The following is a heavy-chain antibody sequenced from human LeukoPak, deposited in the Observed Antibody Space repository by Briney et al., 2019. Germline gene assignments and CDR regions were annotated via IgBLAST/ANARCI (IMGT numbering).Heavy chain of an antibody. V-gene: IGHV3-30*04. CDR1: GFTFSSYA. CDR2: ISYDGSNK. Sequence: GRSLRLSCAASGFTFSSYAMHWVRQAPGKGLEWVAVISYDGSNKYYADSVKGRFTISRDNSKNTLYLQMNSLRAEDTAVYYCARDASPTISSIGDYWGQGTLATVSS. J-gene: IGHJ4*02. CDR3: ARDASPTISSIGDY. D-gene: IGHD4/OR15-4a*01.